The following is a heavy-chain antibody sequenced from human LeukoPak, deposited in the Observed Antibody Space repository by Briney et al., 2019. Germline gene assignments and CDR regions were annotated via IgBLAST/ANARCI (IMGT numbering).Heavy chain of an antibody. CDR2: ISWNSGSI. V-gene: IGHV3-9*01. Sequence: PGGSLRLSCAASGFTFDDYAMHWVRQAPGKGLEWVSGISWNSGSIGYADSVKGRFTISRDNAKNSLYLQMNSLRAEDTALYYCYRSGTTFDYWGQGTLVTVSS. D-gene: IGHD1-7*01. J-gene: IGHJ4*02. CDR1: GFTFDDYA. CDR3: YRSGTTFDY.